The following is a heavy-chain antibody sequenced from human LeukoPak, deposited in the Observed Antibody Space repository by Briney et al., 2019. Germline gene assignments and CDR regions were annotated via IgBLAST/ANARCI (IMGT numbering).Heavy chain of an antibody. CDR2: ISYDGSNK. CDR3: AKDPRAGTSPCYFDY. Sequence: GGSLRLSCAASGFTFSSYGMHWVRQAPGKGLEWVAVISYDGSNKYYADSVKGRFTISRDNSKNTLYLQMNSLRAEDTAVYYCAKDPRAGTSPCYFDYWGQGTLVTVSS. CDR1: GFTFSSYG. D-gene: IGHD2-2*01. J-gene: IGHJ4*02. V-gene: IGHV3-30*18.